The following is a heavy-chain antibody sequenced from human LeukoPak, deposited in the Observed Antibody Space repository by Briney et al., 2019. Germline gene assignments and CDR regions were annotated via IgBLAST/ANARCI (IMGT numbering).Heavy chain of an antibody. V-gene: IGHV1-24*01. J-gene: IGHJ5*02. CDR1: GYTLAELS. CDR3: ATFLVVPAARGWFDP. CDR2: FDPEDGET. Sequence: ASVKVSCKVSGYTLAELSMHWVRQAPGKGLEWMGGFDPEDGETIYAQKFQGRVTMTEDTSTDTAYMELSSLRSEDTAVYYCATFLVVPAARGWFDPWGQGTLVTVSS. D-gene: IGHD2-2*01.